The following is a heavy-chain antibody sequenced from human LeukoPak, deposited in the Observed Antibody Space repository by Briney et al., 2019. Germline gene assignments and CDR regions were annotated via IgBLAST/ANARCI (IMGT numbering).Heavy chain of an antibody. Sequence: LSLTCTVSGGSISSGGYYWSWIRQHPGKGLEWVSAISGRGGSTYYAGSVKGRFTISRDNSKNTLYLQMNSLRAEDTAIYYCAKSMAGYCDSTIDYWGQGTLVTVSS. D-gene: IGHD2-2*01. J-gene: IGHJ4*02. V-gene: IGHV3-23*01. CDR3: AKSMAGYCDSTIDY. CDR2: ISGRGGST. CDR1: GGSISSGGYY.